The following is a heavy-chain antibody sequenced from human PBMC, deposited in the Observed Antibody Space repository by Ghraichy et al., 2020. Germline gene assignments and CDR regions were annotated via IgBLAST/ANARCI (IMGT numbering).Heavy chain of an antibody. V-gene: IGHV3-74*01. J-gene: IGHJ3*02. CDR2: IDSDGSDT. CDR1: GFIFNSYW. CDR3: GRGSTVHAFDI. Sequence: GGSLRLSCAASGFIFNSYWIHWVRQAPGKGLVWVSRIDSDGSDTIYGDSVKGRFTSASDNDKNTLYLHMLRPRAEDTAVYYCGRGSTVHAFDIWGQGKMVPVTS. D-gene: IGHD4-17*01.